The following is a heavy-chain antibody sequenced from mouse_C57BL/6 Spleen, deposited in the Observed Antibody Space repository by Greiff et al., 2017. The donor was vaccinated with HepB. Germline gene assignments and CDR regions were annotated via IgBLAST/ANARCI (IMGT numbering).Heavy chain of an antibody. J-gene: IGHJ4*01. CDR1: GYTFPSYG. Sequence: EVMLVESGAELVRPGSSVKMSCKTPGYTFPSYGTNCVKQRPGQGLEWIGYIYIGNGYTEYNEKFKGKATLTSDTSSSTAYMQLSSLTSEDSAIYFCARKDLYAMGYWGEGTSVTISS. CDR3: ARKDLYAMGY. V-gene: IGHV1-58*01. CDR2: IYIGNGYT.